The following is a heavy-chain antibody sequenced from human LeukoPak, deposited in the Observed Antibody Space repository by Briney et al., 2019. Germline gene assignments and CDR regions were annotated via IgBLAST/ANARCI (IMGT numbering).Heavy chain of an antibody. V-gene: IGHV1-2*04. J-gene: IGHJ5*02. D-gene: IGHD2-2*01. CDR2: INPNSGGT. Sequence: LGASVKVSCKASGYTFTGYYMHWVRQAPGQGLEWMGWINPNSGGTNYAQKFQGWVTMTRDTSISTAYMELSRLRSDDTAVYYCAMGYCSSTSCFPHNWFDPWGQGTLVTVSS. CDR3: AMGYCSSTSCFPHNWFDP. CDR1: GYTFTGYY.